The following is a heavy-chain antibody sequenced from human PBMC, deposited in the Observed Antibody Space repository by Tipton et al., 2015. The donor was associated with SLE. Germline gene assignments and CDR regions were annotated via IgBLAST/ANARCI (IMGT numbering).Heavy chain of an antibody. D-gene: IGHD3-22*01. Sequence: TLSLTCEVYGGSFSGYYWNWIRQSPGRGLEWIGEISDDGRTNYNPSLKSRVTISVDTSKNQFSLKLSPVTAADTAVYYCARRGDYYDTFDFWGQGTLVTVSS. J-gene: IGHJ4*02. CDR1: GGSFSGYY. CDR3: ARRGDYYDTFDF. V-gene: IGHV4-34*01. CDR2: ISDDGRT.